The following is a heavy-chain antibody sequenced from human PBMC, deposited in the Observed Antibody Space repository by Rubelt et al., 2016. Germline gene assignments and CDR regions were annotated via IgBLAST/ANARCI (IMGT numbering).Heavy chain of an antibody. D-gene: IGHD1-1*01. V-gene: IGHV3-7*01. J-gene: IGHJ4*02. Sequence: EVQLVESGGGLVQPGGSLRLSCTASGFTVSSDYVSWVRQAPGKGLEWVANIKQDGSEKYYVDSVKGRFTISRDNAKNSLYLQISSLRTEDTAVYYCARDWALDRNWIDIGGLDFWGQGTLVTVSS. CDR3: ARDWALDRNWIDIGGLDF. CDR2: IKQDGSEK. CDR1: GFTVSSDY.